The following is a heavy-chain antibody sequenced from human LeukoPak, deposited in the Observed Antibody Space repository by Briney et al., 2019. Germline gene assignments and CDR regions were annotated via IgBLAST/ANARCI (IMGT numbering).Heavy chain of an antibody. CDR1: GFTVSSNY. J-gene: IGHJ4*02. CDR3: ASTSSSWYYFDY. V-gene: IGHV3-66*01. Sequence: PGGSLRLSCAASGFTVSSNYMSWVRQAPGKGLEWVSVIYSGGSTYYADSVKGRFTISKNTLYFQMNSLRAEDTAVYYCASTSSSWYYFDYWGQGTLVTVSS. CDR2: IYSGGST. D-gene: IGHD6-13*01.